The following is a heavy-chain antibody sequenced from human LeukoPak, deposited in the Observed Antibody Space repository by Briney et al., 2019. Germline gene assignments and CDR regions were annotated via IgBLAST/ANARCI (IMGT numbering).Heavy chain of an antibody. V-gene: IGHV4-59*01. CDR3: ARRRIDSMYNWFDP. Sequence: NPSETLSLTCAVYGGSFSGYYWSWIRQPPGKGLEWIGYIYYNGNINYNPSLKSRVTVSIDTSKNQFSLRLTSVTAADTAVYYCARRRIDSMYNWFDPWGQGTLVIVSS. J-gene: IGHJ5*02. D-gene: IGHD2-21*01. CDR1: GGSFSGYY. CDR2: IYYNGNI.